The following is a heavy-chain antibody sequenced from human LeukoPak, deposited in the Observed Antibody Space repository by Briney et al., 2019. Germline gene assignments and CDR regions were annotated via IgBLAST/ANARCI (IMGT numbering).Heavy chain of an antibody. Sequence: PGRSLRLSCAGSGFTFNNYAMSWVRQAPGKGLEWVSGFAMIDDIIHYVDSVKGRFTISRDNSKNMLYLQMNSLRAEDTAVYYCAKGFHSGSFNELDYWGQGTLVTVSS. CDR2: FAMIDDII. D-gene: IGHD1-26*01. CDR1: GFTFNNYA. J-gene: IGHJ4*02. V-gene: IGHV3-23*05. CDR3: AKGFHSGSFNELDY.